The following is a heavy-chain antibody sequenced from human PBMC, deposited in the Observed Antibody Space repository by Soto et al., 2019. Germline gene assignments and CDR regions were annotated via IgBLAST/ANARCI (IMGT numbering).Heavy chain of an antibody. J-gene: IGHJ4*02. CDR3: VRPTTYCSSTSCYHYFDY. CDR1: GFTFSDYY. CDR2: ISSSGSTI. V-gene: IGHV3-11*01. Sequence: GGSLRLSCAASGFTFSDYYMSWIRQAPGKGLEWVSYISSSGSTIYYADSVKGRVTISRDNAKNSLYLQMNSLRAEDTAVYYCVRPTTYCSSTSCYHYFDYWGQGTLVTVSS. D-gene: IGHD2-2*01.